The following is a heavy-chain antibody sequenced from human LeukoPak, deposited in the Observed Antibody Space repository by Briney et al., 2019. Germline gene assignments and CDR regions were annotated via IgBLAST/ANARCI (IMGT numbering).Heavy chain of an antibody. CDR2: ISMSGGTI. CDR3: ELRYCELSHYDYMHR. D-gene: IGHD3-9*01. J-gene: IGHJ6*03. V-gene: IGHV3-48*03. CDR1: GFTFSSYG. Sequence: QPGGSLRLAWAASGFTFSSYGMNWVRQAPGKGLEWVSYISMSGGTIYYADSVKGRFTISRDNAKSSRCLRMKSLTPEETLVYDFELRYCELSHYDYMHRWGKGTTLTLSS.